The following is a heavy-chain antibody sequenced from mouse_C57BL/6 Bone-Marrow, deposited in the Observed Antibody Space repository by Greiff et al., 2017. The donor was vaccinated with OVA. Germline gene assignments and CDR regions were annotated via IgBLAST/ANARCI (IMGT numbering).Heavy chain of an antibody. J-gene: IGHJ2*01. CDR1: GYTFTDYY. CDR2: INPYNGGT. V-gene: IGHV1-19*01. Sequence: DVQLQESGPVLVKPGASVKMSCKASGYTFTDYYMNWVKQSHGKSLEWIGVINPYNGGTSYNQKFKGKATLTVDKSSSTAYMELNSLTSEDSAVYYCARDGYSYYFDYWGQGTTLTVSS. CDR3: ARDGYSYYFDY.